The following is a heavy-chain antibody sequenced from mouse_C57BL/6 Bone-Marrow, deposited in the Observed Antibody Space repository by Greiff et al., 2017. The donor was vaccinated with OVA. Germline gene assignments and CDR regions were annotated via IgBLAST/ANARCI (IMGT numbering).Heavy chain of an antibody. Sequence: QVQLQQSGAELARPGASVKLSCKASGYTFTSYGISWVKQRTGQGLEWIGEIYPRSGNTYYNEKFKGKATLTADKSSSTAYMELRSLTSEDAAVYFCARGRLYYAMDYWGQGTSVTVSS. CDR2: IYPRSGNT. CDR1: GYTFTSYG. CDR3: ARGRLYYAMDY. D-gene: IGHD2-13*01. J-gene: IGHJ4*01. V-gene: IGHV1-81*01.